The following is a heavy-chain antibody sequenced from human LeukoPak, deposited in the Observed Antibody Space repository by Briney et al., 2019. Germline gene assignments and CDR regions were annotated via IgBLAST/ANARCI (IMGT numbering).Heavy chain of an antibody. Sequence: ASVKVSCKASGYTFTSYGISWVRQAPGQGLEWMGWISAYNGNANYAQKLQGRVTMTTDTSTSTAYMELRSLRSDDTAVYYCARWYRITIFGVVIRTSDAFDIWGQGTMVTVSS. CDR2: ISAYNGNA. CDR3: ARWYRITIFGVVIRTSDAFDI. D-gene: IGHD3-3*01. CDR1: GYTFTSYG. V-gene: IGHV1-18*01. J-gene: IGHJ3*02.